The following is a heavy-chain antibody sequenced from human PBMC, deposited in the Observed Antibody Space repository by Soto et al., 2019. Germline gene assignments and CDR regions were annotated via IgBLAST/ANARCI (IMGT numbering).Heavy chain of an antibody. V-gene: IGHV3-21*01. CDR2: ISSSSSYI. D-gene: IGHD2-15*01. J-gene: IGHJ6*02. CDR3: ASVGGNGFDYYYYGMDV. Sequence: EVQLVESGGGLVKPGGSLRLSCAASGFTFSSYSMNWVRQAPGKGLEWVSSISSSSSYIYYADSVKGRFTISRDNAKNSLYLQMNSLRAEDTAVYYCASVGGNGFDYYYYGMDVWGQGTTVTVSS. CDR1: GFTFSSYS.